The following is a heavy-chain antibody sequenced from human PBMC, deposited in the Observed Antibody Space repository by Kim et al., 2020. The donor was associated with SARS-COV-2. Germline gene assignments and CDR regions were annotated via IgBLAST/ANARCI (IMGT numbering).Heavy chain of an antibody. Sequence: GGSLRLSCAASGFMFSDYWMSWVRQAPGKGLEWVAIIKLDGSEKYYVASVRGRFTISRDNTERSVFLQMNSLRAEDTAVYYCVRDVPYYYDKKSDFGLDVWGQGTTVTVSS. V-gene: IGHV3-7*03. CDR2: IKLDGSEK. CDR3: VRDVPYYYDKKSDFGLDV. CDR1: GFMFSDYW. J-gene: IGHJ6*02. D-gene: IGHD3-22*01.